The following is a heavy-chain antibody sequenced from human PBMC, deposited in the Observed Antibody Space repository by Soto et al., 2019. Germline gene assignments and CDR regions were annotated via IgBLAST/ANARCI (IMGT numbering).Heavy chain of an antibody. D-gene: IGHD3-22*01. CDR3: ARDYYKYYDSSGYYRSPAY. Sequence: GASVKVSCKASGYTFTSYAMHWVRQAPGQRLEWMGWINAGNANTKYSQKFQGRVTITGDTSASTAYMELSSLRSEDTAVYYCARDYYKYYDSSGYYRSPAYWGQGTLVTVSS. J-gene: IGHJ4*02. CDR1: GYTFTSYA. CDR2: INAGNANT. V-gene: IGHV1-3*01.